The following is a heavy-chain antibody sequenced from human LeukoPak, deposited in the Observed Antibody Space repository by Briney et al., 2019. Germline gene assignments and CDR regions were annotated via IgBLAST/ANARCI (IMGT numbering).Heavy chain of an antibody. V-gene: IGHV4-34*01. D-gene: IGHD2-15*01. CDR1: GGSFSGYY. J-gene: IGHJ2*01. CDR3: ARRRVVVVAATVPSLKRYWYFDL. Sequence: KPSETPSLTCAVYGGSFSGYYWSWIRQPPGKGLEWIGEINHSGSTNYNPSLKSRVTISVDTSKNQFSLKLSSVTAADTAVYYCARRRVVVVAATVPSLKRYWYFDLWGRGTLVTVSS. CDR2: INHSGST.